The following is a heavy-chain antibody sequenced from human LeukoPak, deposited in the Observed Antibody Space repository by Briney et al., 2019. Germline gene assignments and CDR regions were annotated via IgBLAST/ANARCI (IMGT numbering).Heavy chain of an antibody. Sequence: ASVKVSCKASGYTFTGYYMHWVRQAPGQGLEWMGRINPNSGGTNYAQKFQGRVTITTDESTSTAYMELSSLRSEDTAVYYCARDRYSGSHDYWGQGTLVTVSS. J-gene: IGHJ4*02. D-gene: IGHD1-26*01. CDR1: GYTFTGYY. CDR3: ARDRYSGSHDY. V-gene: IGHV1-2*06. CDR2: INPNSGGT.